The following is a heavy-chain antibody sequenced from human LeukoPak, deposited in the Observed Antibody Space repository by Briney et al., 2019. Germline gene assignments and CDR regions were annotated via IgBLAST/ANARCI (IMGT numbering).Heavy chain of an antibody. Sequence: SETLSLTCTVSGGSISSSNYYWGWIRQPPGKGLEWIGTIYYSGSTYYNPSLNSRVTMSVDTSKNQFSLKLGSVTAPDTAVYYCARLGSSWFDPWGQGTLVTVSS. D-gene: IGHD6-13*01. CDR2: IYYSGST. J-gene: IGHJ5*02. CDR3: ARLGSSWFDP. V-gene: IGHV4-39*01. CDR1: GGSISSSNYY.